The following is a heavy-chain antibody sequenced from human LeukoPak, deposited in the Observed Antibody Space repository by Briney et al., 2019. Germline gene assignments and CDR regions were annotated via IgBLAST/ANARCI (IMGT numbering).Heavy chain of an antibody. CDR1: GFSFSSYG. CDR3: AREFRRRSFEYFDY. V-gene: IGHV3-30*02. CDR2: IRYDGSDE. D-gene: IGHD3-10*01. J-gene: IGHJ4*02. Sequence: GGSLRLSCAASGFSFSSYGMHWVRQAPGKGLEWVAFIRYDGSDEYYADSVKGRFTISRDNSKNTLYLQMNSLRAEDTAVYYCAREFRRRSFEYFDYWGQGTLVTVSS.